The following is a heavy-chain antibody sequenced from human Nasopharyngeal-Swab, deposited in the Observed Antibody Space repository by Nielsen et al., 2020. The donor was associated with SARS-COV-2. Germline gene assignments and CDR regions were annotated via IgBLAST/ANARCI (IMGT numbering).Heavy chain of an antibody. V-gene: IGHV3-9*01. CDR1: GLPFDDYA. Sequence: SLKISCAASGLPFDDYAMHWVRQAPGKGLEWVSGISWNSGNMGFADSVKGRFTISRDNAKNSLYLQMNSLRAEDAAVYYCVRDTPAMFAYWGQGTLVTVSS. CDR2: ISWNSGNM. CDR3: VRDTPAMFAY. J-gene: IGHJ4*02.